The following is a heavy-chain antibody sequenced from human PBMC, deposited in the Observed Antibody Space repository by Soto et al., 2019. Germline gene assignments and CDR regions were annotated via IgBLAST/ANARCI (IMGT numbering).Heavy chain of an antibody. D-gene: IGHD5-18*01. Sequence: PGGSLRLSCAASGFTFSSYGMHWVRQAPGKGLEWVAVISYDGSNKYYADSVKGRFTISRDNSKNTLYLQMNSLRAEDTAVYYCAKDTRGYSYGYYYYYGMDVWGQGTTVTVSS. CDR3: AKDTRGYSYGYYYYYGMDV. V-gene: IGHV3-30*18. CDR1: GFTFSSYG. CDR2: ISYDGSNK. J-gene: IGHJ6*02.